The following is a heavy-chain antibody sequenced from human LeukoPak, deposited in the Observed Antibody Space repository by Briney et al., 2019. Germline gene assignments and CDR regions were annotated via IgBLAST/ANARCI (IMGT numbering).Heavy chain of an antibody. CDR1: GGSISSSSYY. CDR2: IYDSGST. V-gene: IGHV4-39*01. CDR3: ARGIIRGADTPYYYGMDV. J-gene: IGHJ6*02. D-gene: IGHD3-10*01. Sequence: SETLSLTCTVSGGSISSSSYYWGWIRQPPGKGLEWIGSIYDSGSTYYNPSLKSRVTISVDTSKNQFSLKLNSVTAADTAVYWCARGIIRGADTPYYYGMDVWGRGTTVTVSS.